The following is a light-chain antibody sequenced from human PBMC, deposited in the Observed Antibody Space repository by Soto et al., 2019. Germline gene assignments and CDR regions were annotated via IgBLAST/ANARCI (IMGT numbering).Light chain of an antibody. J-gene: IGKJ2*01. Sequence: EVVMTQSPATLSVSPGARATLSCRASQSVSSKLAWFQQKPGQAPSLLIYGVSTRATGVPVRFSGSGSGTELTLTINSLQSEDFAVYYCQQYNNWPHTFGQGTKVDIK. CDR1: QSVSSK. CDR2: GVS. V-gene: IGKV3-15*01. CDR3: QQYNNWPHT.